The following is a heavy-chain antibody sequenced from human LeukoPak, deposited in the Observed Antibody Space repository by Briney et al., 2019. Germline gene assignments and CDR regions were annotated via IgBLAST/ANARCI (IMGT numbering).Heavy chain of an antibody. V-gene: IGHV3-21*01. Sequence: GVSLRLSCAASGFTFRSYSMNGVRQAPGKGREWVSSISSSSRYIYSADSVKGRFTISRDNAKNSLYLQISSLRAEDTAVYYWGGGRNYYYGMDVWGQGTTVTVSS. D-gene: IGHD3-16*01. CDR2: ISSSSRYI. CDR1: GFTFRSYS. CDR3: GGGRNYYYGMDV. J-gene: IGHJ6*02.